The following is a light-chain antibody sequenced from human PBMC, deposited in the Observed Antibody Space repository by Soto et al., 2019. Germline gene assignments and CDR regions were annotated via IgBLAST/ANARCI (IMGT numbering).Light chain of an antibody. Sequence: QAVVTQPPSVSGAPGQRVSISCTGSTSNIGAPYDVHWYQHLPGTAPKLLIYSNNQRPSGVPDRFSGSKSGTSASLAISGLQSEDEADYYCAAWDDSLNGWVFGGGTKLTVL. CDR2: SNN. J-gene: IGLJ3*02. CDR3: AAWDDSLNGWV. CDR1: TSNIGAPYD. V-gene: IGLV1-40*01.